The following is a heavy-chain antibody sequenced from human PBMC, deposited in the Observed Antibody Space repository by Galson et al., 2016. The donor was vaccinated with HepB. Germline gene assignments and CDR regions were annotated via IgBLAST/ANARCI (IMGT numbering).Heavy chain of an antibody. CDR1: GYTFSSFG. D-gene: IGHD4-17*01. V-gene: IGHV1-18*01. J-gene: IGHJ4*02. CDR3: ARRGDYGAPLDH. CDR2: ISGYNGNT. Sequence: SCKASGYTFSSFGFDWVRQAPGQGLEWMGWISGYNGNTNYAQKVQGRVTLTTEKSTNTAYMELRSLTSDDTVVYYCARRGDYGAPLDHWGQGTPVTGSS.